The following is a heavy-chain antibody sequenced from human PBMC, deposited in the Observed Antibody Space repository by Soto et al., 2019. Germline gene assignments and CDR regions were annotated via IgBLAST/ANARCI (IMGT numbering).Heavy chain of an antibody. CDR1: GGSISSSSYY. V-gene: IGHV4-39*01. CDR2: IYYSGST. J-gene: IGHJ5*02. Sequence: SETLSLTCTVSGGSISSSSYYWGWIRQPPGKGLEWIGSIYYSGSTYYNPSLKSRVTISVDTSKNQFSLKLSSVTAADTAVYYCARHPYYDFWSGTSDRFDPWGQGTLVTVSS. D-gene: IGHD3-3*01. CDR3: ARHPYYDFWSGTSDRFDP.